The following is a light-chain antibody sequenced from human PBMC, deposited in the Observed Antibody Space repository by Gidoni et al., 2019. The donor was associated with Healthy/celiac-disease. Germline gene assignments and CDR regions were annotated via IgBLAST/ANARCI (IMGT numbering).Light chain of an antibody. CDR2: GAT. V-gene: IGKV3-15*01. J-gene: IGKJ1*01. Sequence: ETVTTQSPATLSVSSGARATLSCRDSHSVSSNFAWYQQNPGQATRLLIYGATTRATGIPARFGGSGSGAEFTLTSRSLQSEDFAVYCWQQGNTWPPTFGQGTRVEIK. CDR3: QQGNTWPPT. CDR1: HSVSSN.